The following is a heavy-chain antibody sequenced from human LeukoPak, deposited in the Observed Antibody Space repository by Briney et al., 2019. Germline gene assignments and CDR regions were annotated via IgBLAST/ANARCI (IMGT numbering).Heavy chain of an antibody. CDR1: GYSFSSYW. CDR2: IYPGDSDT. D-gene: IGHD3-22*01. Sequence: GESLKISCKGSGYSFSSYWIGWVRQKPGKGLEWMGIIYPGDSDTRYSPSFQGQVTISADKSISTAYLQWSSLKASDTAMYYCARNYYDSSGFSDYWGQGTLVTVSS. CDR3: ARNYYDSSGFSDY. J-gene: IGHJ4*02. V-gene: IGHV5-51*01.